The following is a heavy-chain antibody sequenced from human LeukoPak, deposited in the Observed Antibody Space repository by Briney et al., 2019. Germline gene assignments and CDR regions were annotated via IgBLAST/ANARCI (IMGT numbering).Heavy chain of an antibody. CDR2: INPNSGGT. V-gene: IGHV1-2*02. D-gene: IGHD1-26*01. CDR1: GYTFTGYY. J-gene: IGHJ4*02. CDR3: ARDYSGSYWVDY. Sequence: ASVKVSCKASGYTFTGYYMHWVRQAPGQGLEWMGWINPNSGGTNYAQKFQGRVTMTRDTSISTAYMELSRLRSDDTAVYYCARDYSGSYWVDYWGQGTLATVSS.